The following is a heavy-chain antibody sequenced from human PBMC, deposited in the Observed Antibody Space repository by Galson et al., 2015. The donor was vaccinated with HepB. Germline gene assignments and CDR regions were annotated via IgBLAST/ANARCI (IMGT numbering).Heavy chain of an antibody. CDR3: ASPKHSSSWYVFSASGGTPTYYFDY. V-gene: IGHV3-23*01. CDR2: FSGSAART. CDR1: GFSISSYA. J-gene: IGHJ4*02. D-gene: IGHD6-13*01. Sequence: SLRLSCAVSGFSISSYAMSWVRQAPGKGLEWVAAFSGSAARTYYADSVKGRFTISRDSYKNTLYLQMNSLRAEDTAVYYCASPKHSSSWYVFSASGGTPTYYFDYGGQGTVVTVSS.